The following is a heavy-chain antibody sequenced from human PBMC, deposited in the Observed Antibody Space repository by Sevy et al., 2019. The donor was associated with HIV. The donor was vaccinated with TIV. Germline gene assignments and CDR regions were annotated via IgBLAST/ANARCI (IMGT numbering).Heavy chain of an antibody. CDR2: IYPNGGDT. D-gene: IGHD3-3*01. Sequence: ASVKVSCKTSGYTFAAYYIHWVRQVPGQGPEWLGWIYPNGGDTTYAQKFQGRVTVTMSTSINTVYMELNRRRSDDTAVYYCARGKREEWLLYLDNWGQGTLVTVSS. CDR3: ARGKREEWLLYLDN. CDR1: GYTFAAYY. V-gene: IGHV1-2*02. J-gene: IGHJ4*02.